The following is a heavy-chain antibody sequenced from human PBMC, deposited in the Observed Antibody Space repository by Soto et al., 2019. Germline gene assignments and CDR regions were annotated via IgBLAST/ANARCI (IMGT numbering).Heavy chain of an antibody. D-gene: IGHD2-15*01. CDR2: ISAYNGNT. Sequence: GASVKVSCKASGYTFTSYGISWVRQAPGQGLEWMGWISAYNGNTNYAQKLQGRVTMTTDTSTSTAYMELRSLRSDDTAVYYCARDHLDIVVVVAARDAFDIWGQGTMVTVSS. CDR1: GYTFTSYG. V-gene: IGHV1-18*01. CDR3: ARDHLDIVVVVAARDAFDI. J-gene: IGHJ3*02.